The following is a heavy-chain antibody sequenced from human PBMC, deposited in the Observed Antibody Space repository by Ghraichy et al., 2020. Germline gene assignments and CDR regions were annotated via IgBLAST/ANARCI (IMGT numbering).Heavy chain of an antibody. CDR2: INPSGGST. J-gene: IGHJ6*02. CDR1: GYTFTSYY. Sequence: ASVKVSCKASGYTFTSYYMHWVRQAPGQGLEWMGIINPSGGSTSYAQKFQGRVTMTRDTSTSTVYMELSSLRSEDTAVYYCERAGGYDYISYYYYGMDVWGQGTTVTVSS. V-gene: IGHV1-46*01. CDR3: ERAGGYDYISYYYYGMDV. D-gene: IGHD5-12*01.